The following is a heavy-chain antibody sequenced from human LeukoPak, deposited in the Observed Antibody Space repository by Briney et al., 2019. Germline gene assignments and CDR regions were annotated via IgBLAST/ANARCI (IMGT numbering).Heavy chain of an antibody. CDR1: GGPITNDNW. J-gene: IGHJ4*02. D-gene: IGHD4-17*01. V-gene: IGHV4-4*02. CDR3: ARNGYYSADY. Sequence: PSETLSLTCVVSGGPITNDNWWSWVRQPPGKGLEWIGEIHHSGRTNYNPSLRSRVTISVDKSKNEFSLKVTSVIAADTAVYYCARNGYYSADYWGQGTLVTVSS. CDR2: IHHSGRT.